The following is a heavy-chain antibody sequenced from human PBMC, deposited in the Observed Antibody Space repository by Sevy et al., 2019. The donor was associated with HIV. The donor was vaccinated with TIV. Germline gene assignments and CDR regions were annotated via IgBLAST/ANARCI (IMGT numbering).Heavy chain of an antibody. V-gene: IGHV4-39*01. Sequence: SEILSLTCTVSGGSISSSSYYWGWIRQPPGKGLEWIGSIYYSGSTYYNPSLKSRVTISVDTSKNQFSLKLSSVTAADTAVYYCATPAGGGNSLYYYGMDVWGQGTTVTVSS. CDR2: IYYSGST. D-gene: IGHD2-21*02. J-gene: IGHJ6*02. CDR1: GGSISSSSYY. CDR3: ATPAGGGNSLYYYGMDV.